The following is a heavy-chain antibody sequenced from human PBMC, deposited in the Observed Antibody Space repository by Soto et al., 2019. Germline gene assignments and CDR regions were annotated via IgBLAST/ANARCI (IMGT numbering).Heavy chain of an antibody. CDR1: GGSFSGYY. CDR2: INHSGSI. V-gene: IGHV4-34*01. CDR3: AGGGFRGYYYAMDV. Sequence: ETLSLTCVVYGGSFSGYYCNWIRQPPGKGLEWIGEINHSGSIIYNPSLKSRVTLSVDTSKNQFSLKLSSVTAADTAVYYCAGGGFRGYYYAMDVWGQGTTVTVSS. J-gene: IGHJ6*02. D-gene: IGHD3-10*01.